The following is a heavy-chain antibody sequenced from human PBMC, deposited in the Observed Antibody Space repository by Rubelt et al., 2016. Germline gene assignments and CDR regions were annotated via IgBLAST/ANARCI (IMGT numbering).Heavy chain of an antibody. D-gene: IGHD3-10*01. V-gene: IGHV2-26*01. J-gene: IGHJ6*02. CDR3: ARGRWFGDPDFYGMDV. CDR2: IFSNDEK. CDR1: GFSLSNARMG. Sequence: QVTLKESGPVLVKPTETLTLTCTVSGFSLSNARMGVSWIRQPPGKALEWLAHIFSNDEKSYSTSLKSRLTTSQDTSKIQVVLTMTNIDPVDTATYYCARGRWFGDPDFYGMDVWGQGTTVTVSS.